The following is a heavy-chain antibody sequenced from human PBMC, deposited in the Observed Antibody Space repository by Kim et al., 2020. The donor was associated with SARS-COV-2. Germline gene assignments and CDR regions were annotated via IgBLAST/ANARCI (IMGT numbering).Heavy chain of an antibody. CDR3: AKFGSNTIFGVVTSYYYYYYMDV. CDR1: GFTFSSYA. Sequence: GGSLRLSCAASGFTFSSYAMSWVRQAPGKGLEWVSAISGSGGSTYYADSVKGRFTISRDNSKNTLYLQMNSLRAEDTAVYYCAKFGSNTIFGVVTSYYYYYYMDVWGKGTTVTVSS. J-gene: IGHJ6*03. CDR2: ISGSGGST. D-gene: IGHD3-3*01. V-gene: IGHV3-23*01.